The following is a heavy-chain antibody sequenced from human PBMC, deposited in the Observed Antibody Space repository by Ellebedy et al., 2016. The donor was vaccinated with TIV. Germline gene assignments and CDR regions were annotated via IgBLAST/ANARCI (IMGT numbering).Heavy chain of an antibody. D-gene: IGHD3-3*01. CDR3: ARGLEWFFAFDI. V-gene: IGHV4-59*12. CDR1: GGSISSYY. J-gene: IGHJ3*02. Sequence: MPSETLSLTCTVPGGSISSYYWSWIRQTPGKGLEWIGYIYYSGSTNYNPSLKSRVTISVDTSKNQFSLKLSSVTAADTAVYYCARGLEWFFAFDIWGQGTMVTVSS. CDR2: IYYSGST.